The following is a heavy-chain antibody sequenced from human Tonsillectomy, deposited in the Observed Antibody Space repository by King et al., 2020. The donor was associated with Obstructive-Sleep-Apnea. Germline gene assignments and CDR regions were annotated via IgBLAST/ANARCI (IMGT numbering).Heavy chain of an antibody. J-gene: IGHJ4*02. CDR2: INQDGSEK. V-gene: IGHV3-7*03. CDR1: GFIFNNYW. CDR3: ARGDNSAPGVDY. Sequence: QLVQSGGGLVQPGGSLRLSCAASGFIFNNYWMNWVRQSAGKGLEWVANINQDGSEKNYVDSVKGRFTISRDNAKNSLYLEMNGLRDDDTAVYYCARGDNSAPGVDYWGQGTLVSVSS. D-gene: IGHD3-22*01.